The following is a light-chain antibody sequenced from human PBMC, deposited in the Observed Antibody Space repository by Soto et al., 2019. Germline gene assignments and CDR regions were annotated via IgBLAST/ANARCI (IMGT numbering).Light chain of an antibody. Sequence: QSALTQPASVSGTPGQSITISCTGSNSDVGLYDFVSWYQHHPGRAPKLIVSEVSHRPSGISNRFSGSKSGNTASLTISGLXSEDEAVYYCISYTSDDVRSVFGTGTKVTVL. CDR1: NSDVGLYDF. V-gene: IGLV2-14*01. CDR2: EVS. CDR3: ISYTSDDVRSV. J-gene: IGLJ1*01.